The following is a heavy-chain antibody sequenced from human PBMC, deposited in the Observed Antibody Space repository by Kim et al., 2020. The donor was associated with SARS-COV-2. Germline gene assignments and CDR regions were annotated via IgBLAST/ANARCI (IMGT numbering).Heavy chain of an antibody. J-gene: IGHJ4*02. V-gene: IGHV3-30*18. CDR2: ISYDGSNK. Sequence: GGSLRLSCAASGFTFSSYGMHWVRQAPGKGLEWVAVISYDGSNKYYADSVKGRFTISRDNSKNTLYLQMNSLRAEDTAVYYCAKGGDYGGNSHFDYWGQGTLVTVSS. CDR3: AKGGDYGGNSHFDY. CDR1: GFTFSSYG. D-gene: IGHD4-17*01.